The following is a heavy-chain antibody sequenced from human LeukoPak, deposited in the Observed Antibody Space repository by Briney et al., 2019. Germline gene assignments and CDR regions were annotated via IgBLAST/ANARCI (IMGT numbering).Heavy chain of an antibody. Sequence: SETLSLTCAVYGGSFSGYYWSWIRQPPGKGLEWIGTIYHSGSTYYNSSLKSRVTISVDTSSNQFSLNLTSVTAADTAVYYCARVGGGTFAYWGQGTLVTVSS. CDR1: GGSFSGYY. D-gene: IGHD3-16*01. CDR3: ARVGGGTFAY. J-gene: IGHJ4*02. V-gene: IGHV4-34*01. CDR2: IYHSGST.